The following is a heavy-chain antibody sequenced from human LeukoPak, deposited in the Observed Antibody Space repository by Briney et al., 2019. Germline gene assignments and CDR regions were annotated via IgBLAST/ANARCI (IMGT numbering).Heavy chain of an antibody. CDR1: GFTFSSYS. Sequence: TGGSLRLSCAASGFTFSSYSMNWVRQAPGKGLEWVSSISSSSSYIYYADSVKGRLTISRDNSKNTLYLQMNSLRAEDTAVYYCAKDALSPFDYWGQGTLVAVSS. CDR3: AKDALSPFDY. V-gene: IGHV3-21*01. J-gene: IGHJ4*02. CDR2: ISSSSSYI.